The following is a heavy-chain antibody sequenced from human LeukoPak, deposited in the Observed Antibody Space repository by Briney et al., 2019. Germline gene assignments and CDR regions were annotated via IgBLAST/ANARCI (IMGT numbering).Heavy chain of an antibody. V-gene: IGHV3-73*01. Sequence: GGSLKLSCAASGFTFSGSAMHWVRQASGKGLEWVGRIRSNANSYATAYAASVKGRFTISRDDSKNTAYPQMNSLKTEDTAVYYCSQYSGAPSWGQGTLVTVSS. CDR1: GFTFSGSA. D-gene: IGHD5-12*01. CDR2: IRSNANSYAT. CDR3: SQYSGAPS. J-gene: IGHJ5*02.